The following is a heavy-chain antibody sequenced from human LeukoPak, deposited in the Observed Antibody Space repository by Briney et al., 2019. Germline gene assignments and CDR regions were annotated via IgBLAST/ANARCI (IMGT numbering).Heavy chain of an antibody. D-gene: IGHD2/OR15-2a*01. CDR3: TRGNLDSTPDF. V-gene: IGHV4-59*01. CDR1: GAAMMPFY. J-gene: IGHJ4*02. Sequence: KPSETLSLTCTVSGAAMMPFYWSWIRQPPGKGLEWVGYINYANTNYNPALKSRVDISMDTSKGQFSLRMSSVTAADMAVYYCTRGNLDSTPDFWGPGILVSVSS. CDR2: INYANT.